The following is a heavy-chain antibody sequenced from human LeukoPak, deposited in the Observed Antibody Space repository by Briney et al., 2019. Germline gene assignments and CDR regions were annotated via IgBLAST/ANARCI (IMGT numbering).Heavy chain of an antibody. CDR2: IKLDGSEK. V-gene: IGHV3-7*03. CDR1: GFTFGKYW. Sequence: GGSLRLSCVASGFTFGKYWMSWVRQAPGKGLEWVANIKLDGSEKNYVDSVKGRFTISRDNTKNSLYLQMNSLRAEDTAVFYCARDQYDTWSRRGNYDSWGQGTLVIVSS. CDR3: ARDQYDTWSRRGNYDS. J-gene: IGHJ4*02. D-gene: IGHD3-9*01.